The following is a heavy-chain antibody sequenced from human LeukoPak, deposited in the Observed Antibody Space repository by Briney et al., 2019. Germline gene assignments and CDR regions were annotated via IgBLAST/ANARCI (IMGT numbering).Heavy chain of an antibody. J-gene: IGHJ4*02. Sequence: GASVKVSCKASGGTFSSYAISWVRQAPGQGLEWMGGIIPIFGTANYAQKFQGRVTITADESTSTAYMELSSLRSEDTAVYYCASTMIVVVSFYYFDYWGQGTLVTVSS. V-gene: IGHV1-69*13. CDR1: GGTFSSYA. CDR3: ASTMIVVVSFYYFDY. CDR2: IIPIFGTA. D-gene: IGHD3-22*01.